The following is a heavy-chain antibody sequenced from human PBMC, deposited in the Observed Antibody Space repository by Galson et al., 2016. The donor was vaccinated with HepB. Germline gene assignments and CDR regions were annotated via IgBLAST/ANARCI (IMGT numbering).Heavy chain of an antibody. CDR2: ISSSSTI. CDR1: GFSFSTYN. J-gene: IGHJ6*02. D-gene: IGHD2-2*01. V-gene: IGHV3-69-1*01. CDR3: AGLLVPAASYYPYYGMDV. Sequence: SLRLSCAASGFSFSTYNMHWVRQALGKGLEWVSYISSSSTIYYADSVKGRFTISRDNAKNSLYLQMNSLRAEDTAVYYCAGLLVPAASYYPYYGMDVWGQGTTVTVSS.